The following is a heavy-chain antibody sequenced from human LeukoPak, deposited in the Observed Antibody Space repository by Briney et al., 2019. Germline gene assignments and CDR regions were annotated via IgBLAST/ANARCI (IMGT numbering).Heavy chain of an antibody. CDR1: GYTFTGYY. J-gene: IGHJ4*02. CDR2: INPNSGGT. Sequence: GASVKVSCKASGYTFTGYYMHWVRQAPGQGLEWMGWINPNSGGTNYAQKFQGRVTMTRDTSISTAYMELSRLRSDDTAVYYCARDLGWELYYFDYWGQGTLVTVSS. CDR3: ARDLGWELYYFDY. V-gene: IGHV1-2*02. D-gene: IGHD1-26*01.